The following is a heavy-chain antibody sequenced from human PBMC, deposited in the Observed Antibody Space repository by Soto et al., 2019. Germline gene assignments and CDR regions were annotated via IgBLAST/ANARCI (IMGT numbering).Heavy chain of an antibody. D-gene: IGHD2-2*01. J-gene: IGHJ4*02. V-gene: IGHV3-23*01. CDR2: ISGSGGST. CDR3: AKLGAQLPTRGVFDY. Sequence: EVQLLESGGGLVQPGGSLRLSCAASGFTFSSYAMSWVRQAPGKGLEWVSAISGSGGSTYYADSVKGRFTISRDNSKNPLYLQMNSLRAEDTAVYYCAKLGAQLPTRGVFDYWGQGTLVTVSS. CDR1: GFTFSSYA.